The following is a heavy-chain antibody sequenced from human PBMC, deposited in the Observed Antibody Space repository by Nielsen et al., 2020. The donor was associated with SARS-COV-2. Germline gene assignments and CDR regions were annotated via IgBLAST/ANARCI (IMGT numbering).Heavy chain of an antibody. V-gene: IGHV4-39*02. J-gene: IGHJ5*02. CDR1: GDSITSGSFY. CDR2: INHSGST. Sequence: GSLRLSCTVSGDSITSGSFYWGWIRQPPGKGLEWIGEINHSGSTYYNPSLKSRVTISVDTSKNQFSLKLSSVTAADTAVYYCARDSTAAIGGAWFDPWGQGTLVTVSS. CDR3: ARDSTAAIGGAWFDP. D-gene: IGHD2-2*02.